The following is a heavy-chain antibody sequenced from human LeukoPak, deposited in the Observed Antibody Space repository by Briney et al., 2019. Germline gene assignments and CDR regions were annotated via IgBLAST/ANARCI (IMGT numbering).Heavy chain of an antibody. CDR3: VRDDGATKPC. Sequence: QPGGSLRLSCAASGFTLSSYWMSWVRPAPGKGLEWVANIKRDGSEKYYVDSVKGRFTISRDNAKNSLYLQMNSLRVEDTAVYYCVRDDGATKPCWGQGTLVTVSS. J-gene: IGHJ4*02. D-gene: IGHD1-26*01. CDR2: IKRDGSEK. CDR1: GFTLSSYW. V-gene: IGHV3-7*01.